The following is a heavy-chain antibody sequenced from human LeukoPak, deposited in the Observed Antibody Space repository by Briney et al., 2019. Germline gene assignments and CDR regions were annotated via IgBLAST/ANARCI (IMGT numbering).Heavy chain of an antibody. CDR2: INHSGST. J-gene: IGHJ4*02. CDR3: ARGRGIAARREADY. CDR1: GGSFSGYY. V-gene: IGHV4-34*01. D-gene: IGHD6-6*01. Sequence: SETLSLTCAVYGGSFSGYYWSWIRQPPGKGLEWIGEINHSGSTNYNPSLKSRVTISVDTSKNQFSLNLSSVTAADTAVYYCARGRGIAARREADYWGQGTLVTVSS.